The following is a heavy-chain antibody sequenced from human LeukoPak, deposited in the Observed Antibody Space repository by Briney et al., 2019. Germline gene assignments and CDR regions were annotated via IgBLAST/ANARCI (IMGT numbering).Heavy chain of an antibody. V-gene: IGHV1-18*01. J-gene: IGHJ4*02. Sequence: GASVKVSCKASGGTFSSYAISWVRQAPGQGLEWMGWISAYNGNTNYAQKLQGRVTMTTDTSTSTAYMELRSLRSDDTAVYYCAREEANSGTYYVDYWGQGTLVTVSS. CDR3: AREEANSGTYYVDY. D-gene: IGHD1-26*01. CDR2: ISAYNGNT. CDR1: GGTFSSYA.